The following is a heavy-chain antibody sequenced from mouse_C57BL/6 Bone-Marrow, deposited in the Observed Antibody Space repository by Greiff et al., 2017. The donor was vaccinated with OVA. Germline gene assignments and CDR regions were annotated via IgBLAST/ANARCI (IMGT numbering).Heavy chain of an antibody. V-gene: IGHV1-64*01. J-gene: IGHJ3*01. Sequence: VQLQQPGAELVKPGASVKLSCKASGYTFTSYWMHWVKQRPGQGLEWIGMIHPNSGSTNYNEKFKSKATLTVDKSSSTAYMQLSSLTSEDSAVYDCARSYGRRPWFAYWGQGTLVTVSA. CDR3: ARSYGRRPWFAY. D-gene: IGHD1-1*01. CDR1: GYTFTSYW. CDR2: IHPNSGST.